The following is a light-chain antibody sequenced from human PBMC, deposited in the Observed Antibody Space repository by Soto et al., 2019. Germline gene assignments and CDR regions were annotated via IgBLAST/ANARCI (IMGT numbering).Light chain of an antibody. Sequence: AIQMTQSPSSLSASVGDRVTITCRASQGIGNDLAWYQQKPGKAPKLLIYAASTLQSGVPSRFSGNGSGTDFPLTISSLQPGDLASYYCLQDFPSPLSFGGGTKVEIK. J-gene: IGKJ4*01. CDR3: LQDFPSPLS. CDR2: AAS. V-gene: IGKV1-6*02. CDR1: QGIGND.